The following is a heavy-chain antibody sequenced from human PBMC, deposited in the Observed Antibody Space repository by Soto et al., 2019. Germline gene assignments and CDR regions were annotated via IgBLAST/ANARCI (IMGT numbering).Heavy chain of an antibody. D-gene: IGHD3-3*01. Sequence: EVQLLESGGGLVQPGGSLRLSCAASGFTFSSYAMSWVRQAPGKGLEWVSAISGGGGSTYYADSVKGRFTISRDNSKNTLYLQMNSLRAEDTAVYYCAKSAPDYDFWSGYYYAFDIWVQGTMVTVSS. J-gene: IGHJ3*02. CDR3: AKSAPDYDFWSGYYYAFDI. V-gene: IGHV3-23*01. CDR1: GFTFSSYA. CDR2: ISGGGGST.